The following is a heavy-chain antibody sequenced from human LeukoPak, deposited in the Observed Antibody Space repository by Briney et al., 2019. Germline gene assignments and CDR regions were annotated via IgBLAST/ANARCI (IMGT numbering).Heavy chain of an antibody. J-gene: IGHJ5*02. V-gene: IGHV3-21*01. CDR1: GFTFSSYS. CDR3: ARDSPYSSRPTWFDP. CDR2: ISSSSSYI. D-gene: IGHD6-13*01. Sequence: GGSLRLSCAASGFTFSSYSMNWVRQAPGKGLEWVSSISSSSSYIYYADSVKGRFTISRDNAKNSLYLQMNSLRAEDTAWYYCARDSPYSSRPTWFDPWSQGTLGTVSS.